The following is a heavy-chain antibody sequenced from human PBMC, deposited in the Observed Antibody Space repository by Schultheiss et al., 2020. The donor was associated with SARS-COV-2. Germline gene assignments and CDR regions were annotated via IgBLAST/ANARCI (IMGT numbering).Heavy chain of an antibody. V-gene: IGHV4-59*01. D-gene: IGHD6-13*01. CDR2: IYYSGST. CDR3: ARGDAAYSSSWYGYWFDP. CDR1: GGSISSYY. J-gene: IGHJ5*02. Sequence: LRLSCTVSGGSISSYYWSWIRQPPGKGLEWIGYIYYSGSTNYNPSLKSRVTISVDTSKNQFSLKLSSVTAADTAVYYCARGDAAYSSSWYGYWFDPWGQGTLVTVSS.